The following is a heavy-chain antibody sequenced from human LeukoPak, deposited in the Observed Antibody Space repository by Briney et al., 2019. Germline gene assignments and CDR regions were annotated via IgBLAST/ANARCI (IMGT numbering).Heavy chain of an antibody. CDR2: IYTSGST. J-gene: IGHJ3*02. V-gene: IGHV4-61*02. CDR1: GGSISSGSYY. Sequence: SQTLSLTCTVSGGSISSGSYYWSWIRQPAGKGLEWIGRIYTSGSTNYNPSLKSRVTISVDTSKNQFSLKLSSVTAADTAVYYCARNPRGVRGVITRGEAFDIWGQGTMVTVSS. D-gene: IGHD3-10*01. CDR3: ARNPRGVRGVITRGEAFDI.